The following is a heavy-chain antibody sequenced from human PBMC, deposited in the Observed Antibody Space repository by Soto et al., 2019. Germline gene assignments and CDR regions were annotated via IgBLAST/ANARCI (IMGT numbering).Heavy chain of an antibody. J-gene: IGHJ6*02. V-gene: IGHV1-18*01. Sequence: QVQLVQSGAEVKKPGASVKVSCKASGYTFTSYGISWVRQAPGQGLEWMGWISAYNGNTNYAQKLQGRVTMTTDTPPSTAYMELRSLRSDDTAVYYCARDLGHYYGSGEYYYYYGMDVWGQGTTVTVSS. CDR1: GYTFTSYG. D-gene: IGHD3-10*01. CDR2: ISAYNGNT. CDR3: ARDLGHYYGSGEYYYYYGMDV.